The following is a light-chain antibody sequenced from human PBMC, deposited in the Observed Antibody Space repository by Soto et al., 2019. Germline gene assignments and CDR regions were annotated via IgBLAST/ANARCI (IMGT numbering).Light chain of an antibody. CDR1: SSNIGTGHD. Sequence: QPVLTQPPSVSGAPGQGVTISCTGSSSNIGTGHDVHWYQQLPGTAPKLLTYGNSNRPSGVPDRFSGCKSGTSASLAITGLQAEDEADYYCHSYDSSLSGYVFGTGTKLTVL. CDR3: HSYDSSLSGYV. J-gene: IGLJ1*01. CDR2: GNS. V-gene: IGLV1-40*01.